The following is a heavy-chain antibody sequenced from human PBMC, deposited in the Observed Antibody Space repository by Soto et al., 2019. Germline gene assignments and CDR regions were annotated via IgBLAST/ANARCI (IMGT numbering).Heavy chain of an antibody. V-gene: IGHV4-39*01. CDR3: ASHYFDSWTGHYTGVFYFDF. Sequence: SETLSLTCTVSGDSIISSNHYWDWIRPPPGEGLEWIGNMYHSGNTYYIPSLNRRVTISVDTSKNQFSLKLSSVTAADTALYFCASHYFDSWTGHYTGVFYFDFWGQGALVTV. J-gene: IGHJ4*02. CDR2: MYHSGNT. D-gene: IGHD3-9*01. CDR1: GDSIISSNHY.